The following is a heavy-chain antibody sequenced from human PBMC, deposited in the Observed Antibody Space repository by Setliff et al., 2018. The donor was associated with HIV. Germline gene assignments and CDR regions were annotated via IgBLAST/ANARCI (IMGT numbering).Heavy chain of an antibody. Sequence: PSETLSLTCAVSGGSISSSNWWSWVRQPPGKGLEWIGEIYHSGSTNYNPSPKSRVTISVDKSKNQFSLKLSSVTAADTAVYYCARDSGILWFGELLQAFDIWGQGTMGTVS. V-gene: IGHV4-4*02. J-gene: IGHJ3*02. D-gene: IGHD3-10*01. CDR2: IYHSGST. CDR3: ARDSGILWFGELLQAFDI. CDR1: GGSISSSNW.